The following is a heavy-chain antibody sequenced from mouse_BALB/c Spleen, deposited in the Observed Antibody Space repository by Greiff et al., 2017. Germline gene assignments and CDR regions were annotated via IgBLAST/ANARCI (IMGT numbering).Heavy chain of an antibody. J-gene: IGHJ2*01. V-gene: IGHV1S29*02. CDR2: IYPYNGGT. D-gene: IGHD1-1*01. Sequence: EVQLQQSGPELVKPGASVKISCKASGYTFTDYNMHWVKQSHGKSLEWIGYIYPYNGGTGYNQKFKSKATLTVDNSSSTAYMELRSLTSEDSAVYYCARSGGSSLCYFDYWGQGTTLTVSA. CDR1: GYTFTDYN. CDR3: ARSGGSSLCYFDY.